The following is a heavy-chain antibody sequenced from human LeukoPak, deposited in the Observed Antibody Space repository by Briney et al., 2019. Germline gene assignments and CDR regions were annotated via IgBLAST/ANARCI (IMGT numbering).Heavy chain of an antibody. CDR2: INHSGST. V-gene: IGHV4-34*01. J-gene: IGHJ6*02. D-gene: IGHD2-2*01. Sequence: SETLSLTCAVYGGSFSGYYWSWIRQPPGKGLEWIGEINHSGSTNYNPSLKSRVTISVDTSRNQFSLKLSSVTAADTAVYYCARGVVVPAAIPPGLADYYYGMDVWGQGTTVTVSS. CDR1: GGSFSGYY. CDR3: ARGVVVPAAIPPGLADYYYGMDV.